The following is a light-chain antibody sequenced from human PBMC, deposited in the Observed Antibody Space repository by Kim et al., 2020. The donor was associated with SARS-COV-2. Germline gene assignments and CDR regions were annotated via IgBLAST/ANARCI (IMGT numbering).Light chain of an antibody. J-gene: IGKJ2*02. CDR2: KAS. CDR1: QSISSG. V-gene: IGKV1-5*03. CDR3: QQYNSYSST. Sequence: SASVGDRVTITCRASQSISSGLAWYQQKTGKAPKLLIYKASSLESGVPSRFSGRGSGTEFTLTISSLQPNDFATYYCQQYNSYSSTFGQGTKLEI.